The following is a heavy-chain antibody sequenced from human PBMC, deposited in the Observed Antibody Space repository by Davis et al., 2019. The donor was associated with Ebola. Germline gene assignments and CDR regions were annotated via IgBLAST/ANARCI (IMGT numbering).Heavy chain of an antibody. CDR1: GFTFSSYW. CDR2: IKQDGSEK. V-gene: IGHV3-7*01. D-gene: IGHD3-10*01. CDR3: ARERRITMVQSDY. Sequence: PGESLKISCAASGFTFSSYWMSWVRQAPGKGLEWVANIKQDGSEKYYVDSVKGRFTISRDNAKNSLYLQMNSLRAEDTAVYYCARERRITMVQSDYWGQGTLVTVSS. J-gene: IGHJ4*02.